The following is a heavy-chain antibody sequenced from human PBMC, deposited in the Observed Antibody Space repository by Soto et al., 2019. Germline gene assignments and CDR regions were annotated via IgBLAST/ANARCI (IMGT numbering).Heavy chain of an antibody. J-gene: IGHJ4*02. CDR3: ARAGQGNDYGDYRAFDY. D-gene: IGHD4-17*01. Sequence: SLRLSCAASGFTFSSYSMNWVRQAPGKGLEWVSSISSSSSYIYYADSVKGRFTISRDNAKNSLYLQMNSLRAEDTAVYYCARAGQGNDYGDYRAFDYWGQGTLVTVSS. CDR2: ISSSSSYI. V-gene: IGHV3-21*01. CDR1: GFTFSSYS.